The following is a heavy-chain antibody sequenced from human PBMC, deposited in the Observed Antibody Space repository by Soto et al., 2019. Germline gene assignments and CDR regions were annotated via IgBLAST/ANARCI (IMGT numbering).Heavy chain of an antibody. CDR3: ARLEVGLDY. CDR1: GGSVSSGSYY. Sequence: QVQLQESGPGLVKPSETLSLTCSVSGGSVSSGSYYWSWIRQSPEKGLEWIGYIYYTGGTKYNPSLQMRLTISADTSRNHFSLKLTSVTAADTAVYYCARLEVGLDYWGQGVLVTVSS. CDR2: IYYTGGT. J-gene: IGHJ4*02. V-gene: IGHV4-61*03. D-gene: IGHD2-2*01.